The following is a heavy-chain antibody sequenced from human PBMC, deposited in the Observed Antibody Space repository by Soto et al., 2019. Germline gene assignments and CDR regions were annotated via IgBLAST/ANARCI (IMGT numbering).Heavy chain of an antibody. CDR3: AGVPQLLAGSWCFDL. CDR2: IIPIFGTS. J-gene: IGHJ2*01. CDR1: GGTFSSYA. V-gene: IGHV1-69*12. D-gene: IGHD6-19*01. Sequence: QVQLVQSGAEVKKPGSSVKVSCKASGGTFSSYAISWVRQAPGQGLEWMGGIIPIFGTSNYAQKFQGRVTISADQSTSPPYMERGSLRSQDTAVYFCAGVPQLLAGSWCFDLWGRGTLVTVSS.